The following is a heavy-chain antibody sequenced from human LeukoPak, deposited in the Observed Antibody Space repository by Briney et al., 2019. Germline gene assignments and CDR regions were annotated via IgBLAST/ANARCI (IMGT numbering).Heavy chain of an antibody. V-gene: IGHV3-23*01. CDR3: AKGGYSSGC. J-gene: IGHJ4*02. Sequence: GGSLRLSCAASGFTFSGYAMSWVRQAPGKGLEWVSTISGSGGSTYYADSVKGRFTISRDNSKNTLYLQMNNLRVEDTAVYYCAKGGYSSGCWGQGTLVTVSS. CDR2: ISGSGGST. D-gene: IGHD6-19*01. CDR1: GFTFSGYA.